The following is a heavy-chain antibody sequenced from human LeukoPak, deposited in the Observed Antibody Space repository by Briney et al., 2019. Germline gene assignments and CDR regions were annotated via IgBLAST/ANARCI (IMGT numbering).Heavy chain of an antibody. CDR1: GFTFCIYT. V-gene: IGHV3-21*01. J-gene: IGHJ4*02. D-gene: IGHD3-16*02. CDR2: ISTSSSYI. CDR3: ARHRTASDY. Sequence: GGSLRLSCAASGFTFCIYTMNWVRQAPGKGLEWVSSISTSSSYIYYADSVKGRFTISRDNAKNSLYLQMNSLRVEDTAVYYCARHRTASDYWGQGTLVTVSS.